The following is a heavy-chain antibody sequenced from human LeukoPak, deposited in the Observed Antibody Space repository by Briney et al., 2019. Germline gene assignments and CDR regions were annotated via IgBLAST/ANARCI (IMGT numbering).Heavy chain of an antibody. V-gene: IGHV4-59*01. Sequence: SETLSLNCTVSGGSISSYYWSWIRQPPGKGLEWIGYIYYSGSTNYNPSLKSRVTISVDTSKNQFSLKLSSVTAADTAVYYCASSGEEDSNFDYWGQGTLVTVSS. D-gene: IGHD7-27*01. CDR1: GGSISSYY. CDR3: ASSGEEDSNFDY. J-gene: IGHJ4*02. CDR2: IYYSGST.